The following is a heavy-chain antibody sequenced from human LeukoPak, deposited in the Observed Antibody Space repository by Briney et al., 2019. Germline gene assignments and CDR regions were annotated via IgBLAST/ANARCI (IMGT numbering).Heavy chain of an antibody. D-gene: IGHD6-13*01. J-gene: IGHJ3*02. CDR3: AKDVGDPAAARNDAFQI. V-gene: IGHV3-33*06. CDR2: LWYDGTTK. CDR1: GFTFSSCG. Sequence: GGSLRLSCATSGFTFSSCGLHWVRQAPGKGLEWVAVLWYDGTTKYYADSVRGRFAISRDTSKNILSLQMNSQRDEDTAVYYCAKDVGDPAAARNDAFQIWGQGTTVTVSS.